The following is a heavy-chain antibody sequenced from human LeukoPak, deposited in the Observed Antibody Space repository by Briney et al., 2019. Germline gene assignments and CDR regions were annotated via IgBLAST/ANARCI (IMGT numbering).Heavy chain of an antibody. CDR2: IYYSGST. J-gene: IGHJ4*02. CDR1: GGSFSGYY. Sequence: SETLSLTCAVYGGSFSGYYWSWIRQPPGKGLEWIGYIYYSGSTNYNPSLKSRVTISVDTSKNQFSLKLSSVTAADTAVYYCARSLRLGELSQFDYWGQGTLVTVSS. D-gene: IGHD3-16*02. V-gene: IGHV4-59*08. CDR3: ARSLRLGELSQFDY.